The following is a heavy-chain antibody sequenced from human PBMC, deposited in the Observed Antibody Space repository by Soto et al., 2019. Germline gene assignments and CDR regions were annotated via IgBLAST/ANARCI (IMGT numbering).Heavy chain of an antibody. V-gene: IGHV3-7*01. CDR1: GGNLISYW. D-gene: IGHD3-22*01. CDR3: ARSGSSYYDSSGYYEDY. J-gene: IGHJ4*02. Sequence: GGAQRHPFSASGGNLISYWISLVRQGTGKGLEWVANIKQDGSEKYYVDSVKGRFTISRDNAKNSLYLQMNSLRAEDTAVYYCARSGSSYYDSSGYYEDYWGQGTLVTVSS. CDR2: IKQDGSEK.